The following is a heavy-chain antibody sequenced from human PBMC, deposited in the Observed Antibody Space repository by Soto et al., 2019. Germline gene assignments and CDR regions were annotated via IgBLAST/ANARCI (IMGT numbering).Heavy chain of an antibody. D-gene: IGHD2-15*01. J-gene: IGHJ4*02. CDR1: GYTFTSYG. V-gene: IGHV1-18*01. CDR2: ISAYNGNT. CDR3: ARGKRVGYCSGGSCSEPDY. Sequence: QVQLVQSGAEVKKPGASVKVSYKASGYTFTSYGISWVRQAPGQGLEWMGWISAYNGNTNYAQKLQGRVTMTTDTSTSTAYMELRSLRSDATAVYYCARGKRVGYCSGGSCSEPDYWGQGTLVTVSS.